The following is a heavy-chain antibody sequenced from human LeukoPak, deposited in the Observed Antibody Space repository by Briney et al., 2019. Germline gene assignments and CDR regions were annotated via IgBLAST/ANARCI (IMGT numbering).Heavy chain of an antibody. V-gene: IGHV3-23*01. J-gene: IGHJ4*02. CDR2: ISGSGGTT. D-gene: IGHD3-10*01. CDR1: GFTFSSYA. CDR3: ARGFPPAH. Sequence: GGSLRLSCAASGFTFSSYAMTWVRQAPGKGLEWVSTISGSGGTTYYTDSVKGRFTISRDSSKNTLYLQMKSLRAEDTAVYYCARGFPPAHWGQGTLVTVSS.